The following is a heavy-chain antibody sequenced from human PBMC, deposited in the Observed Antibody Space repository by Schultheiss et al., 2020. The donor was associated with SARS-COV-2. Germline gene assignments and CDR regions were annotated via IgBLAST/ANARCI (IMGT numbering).Heavy chain of an antibody. Sequence: SLKISCAASGFNFDDYAMHWVRQAPGKGLEWVSGITWNSGSIGYADSVKGRFTISRNNAKNTLYLQMNSLRAEDTAVYYCAKHTGALGMDVWGQGTTVTVSS. V-gene: IGHV3-9*01. CDR3: AKHTGALGMDV. D-gene: IGHD3-10*01. CDR2: ITWNSGSI. CDR1: GFNFDDYA. J-gene: IGHJ6*02.